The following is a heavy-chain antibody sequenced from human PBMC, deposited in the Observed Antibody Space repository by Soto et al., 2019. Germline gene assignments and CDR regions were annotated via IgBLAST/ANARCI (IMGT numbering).Heavy chain of an antibody. CDR2: IGAAGDT. V-gene: IGHV3-13*01. D-gene: IGHD3-16*01. CDR3: AAGGVTSVAQFDY. Sequence: EVQLVESGGGLVQPGGSLRLSCAASGFTFSNYAMHWVRQPTGKGLEWVSGIGAAGDTYYPGSVKGRFTISRENAKNSLYLQMNSLRAGDTAVYYCAAGGVTSVAQFDYWGQGTRVTVSS. J-gene: IGHJ4*02. CDR1: GFTFSNYA.